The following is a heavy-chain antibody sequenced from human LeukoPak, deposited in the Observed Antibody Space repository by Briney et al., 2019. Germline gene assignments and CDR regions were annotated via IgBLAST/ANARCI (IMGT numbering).Heavy chain of an antibody. CDR2: IRYDGSNK. J-gene: IGHJ4*02. CDR1: GFTFSSYG. D-gene: IGHD5-12*01. CDR3: AKDSGYSGYNSGFDY. V-gene: IGHV3-30*02. Sequence: GGSLRLSCAASGFTFSSYGMHWVRQAPGKGLEWVAFIRYDGSNKYYADSVKGRFTISRGNSKNTLYLQMNSLRAEDTAVYYCAKDSGYSGYNSGFDYWGQGTLVTVSS.